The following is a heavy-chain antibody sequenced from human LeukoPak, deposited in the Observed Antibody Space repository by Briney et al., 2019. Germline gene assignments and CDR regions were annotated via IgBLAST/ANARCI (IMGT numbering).Heavy chain of an antibody. CDR1: GDSVNDYY. CDR3: ARGGARGSSAFDV. Sequence: PSETLSLTCTVSGDSVNDYYWNWIRQPPGKGLEWIGYIYYSGSTDYNPSLKSRVTMSVDTSKNQFSLRLNSVPAADTAVYYCARGGARGSSAFDVWGQGTMVIVSA. V-gene: IGHV4-59*02. CDR2: IYYSGST. D-gene: IGHD3-10*01. J-gene: IGHJ3*01.